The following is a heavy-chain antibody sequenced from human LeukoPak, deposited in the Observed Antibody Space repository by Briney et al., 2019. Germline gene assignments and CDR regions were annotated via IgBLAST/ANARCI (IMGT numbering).Heavy chain of an antibody. V-gene: IGHV1-18*01. J-gene: IGHJ4*02. Sequence: ASVKVSCKASGYTLTTYGISWVRQAPGQGLEWMGYISPYNGNTNYAQNLQGRVTMTTDTSTSTAYMELRSLTSDDTAVYYCAKEARQWLANYFDYWGQGALVTVSS. CDR2: ISPYNGNT. CDR1: GYTLTTYG. D-gene: IGHD6-19*01. CDR3: AKEARQWLANYFDY.